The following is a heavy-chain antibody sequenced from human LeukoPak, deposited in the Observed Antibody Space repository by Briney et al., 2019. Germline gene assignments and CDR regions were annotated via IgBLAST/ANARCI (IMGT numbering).Heavy chain of an antibody. Sequence: GGSLRLSCSASGFTFSNYAMQWVRQAPGKGLEWVAVISYDGINKYYADSVKGRFTISRDNSKNTLYLQMNSLSAEDTAVFYCARGGDYRLYYHTMDVWGQGTPVTVSS. V-gene: IGHV3-30-3*01. CDR1: GFTFSNYA. CDR2: ISYDGINK. D-gene: IGHD4-17*01. J-gene: IGHJ6*02. CDR3: ARGGDYRLYYHTMDV.